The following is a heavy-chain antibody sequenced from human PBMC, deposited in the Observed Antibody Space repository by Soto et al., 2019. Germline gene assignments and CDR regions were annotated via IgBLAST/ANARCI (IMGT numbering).Heavy chain of an antibody. CDR3: ASLSPYLDEGNYFDY. CDR2: IYPGDSDT. CDR1: GYSFTSYW. V-gene: IGHV5-51*03. J-gene: IGHJ4*02. D-gene: IGHD1-1*01. Sequence: EVQLVQSGAEVKKPGESLKISCKGSGYSFTSYWIGWVGQMPGKGLEWMGIIYPGDSDTRYSPSFQGQVTISADKSISTAYLQWSSLKASDTAMYYCASLSPYLDEGNYFDYWGQGTLVTVSS.